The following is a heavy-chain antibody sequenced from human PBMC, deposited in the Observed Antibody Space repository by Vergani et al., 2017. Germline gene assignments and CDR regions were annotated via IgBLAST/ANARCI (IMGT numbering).Heavy chain of an antibody. V-gene: IGHV1-24*01. CDR2: FDPEDGET. J-gene: IGHJ4*02. D-gene: IGHD6-25*01. CDR3: AADLRGRGIAAHYFDY. Sequence: QVQLVQSGAEVQKPGASVKVSCKVSGYTLTEISMHWVRQAPGKGLEWMGGFDPEDGETIYSQKFQGRVTMAEDSSTDTAYMEVRSLRAEDTAVYYCAADLRGRGIAAHYFDYWGQGTLVTVSS. CDR1: GYTLTEIS.